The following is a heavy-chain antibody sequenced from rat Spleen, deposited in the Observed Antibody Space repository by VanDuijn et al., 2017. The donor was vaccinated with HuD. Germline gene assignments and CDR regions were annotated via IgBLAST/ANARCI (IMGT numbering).Heavy chain of an antibody. CDR1: GFTFSDYY. CDR2: ISYDGSST. V-gene: IGHV5-7*01. Sequence: EVQLVESGGGLVQPGRSLKLSCAASGFTFSDYYMAWVRQAPTKGLEWVATISYDGSSTYYRDSVKGRFTISRDNAKSTLYLQMVSLRSEDTASYYCTRYYEFTFDYWGQGVMVAVSS. CDR3: TRYYEFTFDY. J-gene: IGHJ2*01. D-gene: IGHD1-6*01.